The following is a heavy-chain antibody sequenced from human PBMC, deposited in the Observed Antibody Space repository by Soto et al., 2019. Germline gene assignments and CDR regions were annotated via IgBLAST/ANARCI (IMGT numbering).Heavy chain of an antibody. Sequence: PGESLKISCKGSGYSFTSYWISWVRQVPGKGLEWMGRIDPSDSYTNYSPSFQGHVTISADKSISTAYLQWSSLKASDTAMHYCAGGSIAAARIDYYGMDVWGQGSTVTVSS. J-gene: IGHJ6*02. CDR1: GYSFTSYW. V-gene: IGHV5-10-1*01. CDR2: IDPSDSYT. CDR3: AGGSIAAARIDYYGMDV. D-gene: IGHD6-13*01.